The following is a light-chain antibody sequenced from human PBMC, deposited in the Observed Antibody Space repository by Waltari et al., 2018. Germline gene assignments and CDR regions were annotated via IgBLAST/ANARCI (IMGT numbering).Light chain of an antibody. CDR1: QSVASN. CDR3: QQYNDWPFT. V-gene: IGKV3-15*01. Sequence: EIVMTQSPATLSVSPGDRATLSRRPSQSVASNLAWYQQKPGQAPRLLIYGASNGATGIPARFSGSGSGTDFTLTISSLQSKDFAVYYCQQYNDWPFTFGPWTKVDFK. J-gene: IGKJ3*01. CDR2: GAS.